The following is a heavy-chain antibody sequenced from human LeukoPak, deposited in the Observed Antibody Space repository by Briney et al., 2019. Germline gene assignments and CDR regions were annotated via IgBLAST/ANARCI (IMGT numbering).Heavy chain of an antibody. Sequence: SETLSLTCTVSGGSFSSHYWSWIRQPPGKGLEWIGYIYNSGSTSYNPSLKSRVTISVDTSKNQFSLKLSSVTAADTAVYYCARYYSSGLDYWGQGTLVTVSS. CDR3: ARYYSSGLDY. CDR1: GGSFSSHY. V-gene: IGHV4-59*11. CDR2: IYNSGST. D-gene: IGHD6-19*01. J-gene: IGHJ4*02.